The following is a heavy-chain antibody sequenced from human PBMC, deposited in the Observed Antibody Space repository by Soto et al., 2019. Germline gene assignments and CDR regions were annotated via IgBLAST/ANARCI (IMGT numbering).Heavy chain of an antibody. CDR2: INPILSMS. V-gene: IGHV1-69*02. Sequence: QVQLVQSGADVQRPGSSVRVSCKASGDTFNLYTINWVRHAPGQGLQWMGRINPILSMSNYAPRFQGRVTMTADKSTSTAYMELSSLRSEDTAMYYCATSYGSGYRAFDSWGQGALVTVSS. CDR1: GDTFNLYT. CDR3: ATSYGSGYRAFDS. D-gene: IGHD3-10*01. J-gene: IGHJ4*02.